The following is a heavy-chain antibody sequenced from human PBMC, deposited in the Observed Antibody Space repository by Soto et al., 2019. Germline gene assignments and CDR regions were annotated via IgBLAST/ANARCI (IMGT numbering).Heavy chain of an antibody. Sequence: GGSLRLSCAASGFTFSNAWMNWVRQAPGKGLEWVGRIKSKTDGGTTDYAAPVKGRFTISRDDSKNTLYLQMNSLKTEDTAVYYCTTDLHYYYGSGNRKDAFDIWGQGTMVTVSS. D-gene: IGHD3-10*01. CDR2: IKSKTDGGTT. V-gene: IGHV3-15*07. CDR3: TTDLHYYYGSGNRKDAFDI. CDR1: GFTFSNAW. J-gene: IGHJ3*02.